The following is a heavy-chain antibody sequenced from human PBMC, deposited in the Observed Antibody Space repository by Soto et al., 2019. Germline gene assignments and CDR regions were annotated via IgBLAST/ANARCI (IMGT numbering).Heavy chain of an antibody. Sequence: LGESLKISCKGSGYSFTSYWIGWVRQMPGKGLEWMGIIYPGDSDTRYSPSFQGQVTISADKSFTTVYLQWNSLKASDTAIYYCARPCYYDSSGFFNFDHWGQGTLVTVSS. CDR3: ARPCYYDSSGFFNFDH. V-gene: IGHV5-51*01. J-gene: IGHJ4*02. D-gene: IGHD3-22*01. CDR2: IYPGDSDT. CDR1: GYSFTSYW.